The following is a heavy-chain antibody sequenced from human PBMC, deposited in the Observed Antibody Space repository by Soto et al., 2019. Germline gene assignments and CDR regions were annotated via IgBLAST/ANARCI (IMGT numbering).Heavy chain of an antibody. CDR1: GFTFTSSA. CDR3: AADPLYDSSGYDYGLYAFDI. V-gene: IGHV1-58*01. D-gene: IGHD3-22*01. Sequence: SVKVSCKASGFTFTSSAVQWVRQARGQRLEWIGWIVVGSGNTNYAQKFQERVTITRDMSTSTAYMELSSLRSEDTAVYYCAADPLYDSSGYDYGLYAFDIWGQGTMVTVSS. J-gene: IGHJ3*02. CDR2: IVVGSGNT.